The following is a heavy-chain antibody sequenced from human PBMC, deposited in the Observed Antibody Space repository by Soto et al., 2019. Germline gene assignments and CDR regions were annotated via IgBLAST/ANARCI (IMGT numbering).Heavy chain of an antibody. CDR1: GFTFTSSA. CDR3: AALGYCSGGSCVGRDNGMDV. D-gene: IGHD2-15*01. CDR2: IVVGSGNT. J-gene: IGHJ6*02. V-gene: IGHV1-58*01. Sequence: VKVSCKASGFTFTSSAVQWVRQARGQRLEWIGWIVVGSGNTNYAQKFQERVTITRDMSTSTAYMELSSLRSEDTAVYYCAALGYCSGGSCVGRDNGMDVWGQGTTVTVS.